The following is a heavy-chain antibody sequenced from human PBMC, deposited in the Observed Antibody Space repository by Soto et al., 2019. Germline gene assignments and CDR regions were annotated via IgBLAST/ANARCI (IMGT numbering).Heavy chain of an antibody. J-gene: IGHJ4*02. CDR3: ARVDNPGISSRWLLYPYYFDY. V-gene: IGHV1-2*02. CDR2: INPNSGGT. CDR1: GYTFTGYY. D-gene: IGHD6-19*01. Sequence: ASVKVSCKASGYTFTGYYMHWVRQAPGQGLEWMGWINPNSGGTNYAQKFQGRVTMTRDTSISTAYMELSRLRSDDTAVYYCARVDNPGISSRWLLYPYYFDYWGQGTLVTVYS.